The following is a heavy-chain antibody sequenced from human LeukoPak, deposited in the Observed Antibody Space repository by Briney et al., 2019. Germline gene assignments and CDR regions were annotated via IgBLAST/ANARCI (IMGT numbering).Heavy chain of an antibody. V-gene: IGHV3-74*01. CDR1: GFTFSTNW. D-gene: IGHD7-27*01. Sequence: GGSLRLSCAASGFTFSTNWMHWARQAPGKGLVWVSRISADGTNTAYADSVKGRFTVSRDNAKNTLYLQMNSLRGEDTAVYYCARVGMRKFDPWGQGTLVTVSS. CDR2: ISADGTNT. CDR3: ARVGMRKFDP. J-gene: IGHJ5*02.